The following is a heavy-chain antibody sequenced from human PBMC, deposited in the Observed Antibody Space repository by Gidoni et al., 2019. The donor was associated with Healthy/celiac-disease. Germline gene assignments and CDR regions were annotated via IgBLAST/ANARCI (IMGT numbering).Heavy chain of an antibody. J-gene: IGHJ6*02. CDR3: ARDRGVDTGGEYYYYYYGMDV. V-gene: IGHV3-33*01. CDR1: GFTFSSYG. Sequence: QVQLVESGGGVVQPGRSLRLSCAASGFTFSSYGMHWVRQAPGKGLEWVAVIWYDGSNKYYADSVKGRFTISRDNSKNTLYLQMNSLRAEDTAVYYCARDRGVDTGGEYYYYYYGMDVWGQGTTVTVSS. CDR2: IWYDGSNK. D-gene: IGHD5-18*01.